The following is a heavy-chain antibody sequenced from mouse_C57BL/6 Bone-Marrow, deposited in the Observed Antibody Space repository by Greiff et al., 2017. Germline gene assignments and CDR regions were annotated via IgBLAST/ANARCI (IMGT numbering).Heavy chain of an antibody. CDR2: IDPSDSYT. V-gene: IGHV1-69*01. CDR1: GYTFTSYW. CDR3: ARWGSAMDY. J-gene: IGHJ4*01. Sequence: QVQLQQPGAELVMPGASVKLSCKASGYTFTSYWMHWVKQRPGQGLEWIGEIDPSDSYTNYNQKFKGKSTLTVDKSSSTAYMQLSSLTSEDSAVYYCARWGSAMDYWGQGTSVTVSS.